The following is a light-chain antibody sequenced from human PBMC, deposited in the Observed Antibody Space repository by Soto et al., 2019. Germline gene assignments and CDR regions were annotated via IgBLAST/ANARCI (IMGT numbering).Light chain of an antibody. V-gene: IGLV2-14*01. CDR2: DVS. Sequence: QSALTQPASVSGCPGQSIIISCTGTINDIGGYNYVSWYQQKPGKAPKVILYDVSSRPSGVSNRFSGSKSGNTASLTISGLLAEDAADYYCSSYSDKRGVTGVFGGGTKLTVL. CDR3: SSYSDKRGVTGV. CDR1: INDIGGYNY. J-gene: IGLJ2*01.